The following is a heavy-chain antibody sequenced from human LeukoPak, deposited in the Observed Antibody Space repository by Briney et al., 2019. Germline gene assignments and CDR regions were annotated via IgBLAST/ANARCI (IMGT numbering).Heavy chain of an antibody. CDR3: ARERGPPQAYCGGDCYSYFDY. D-gene: IGHD2-21*02. V-gene: IGHV4-38-2*02. Sequence: SETLSLTCAVSGYSISSGYYWGWIRQPPGKGLEWIGSIYHSGSTYYNPSLKSRVTISVDTSKNPFSLKLSSVTAADTAVYYCARERGPPQAYCGGDCYSYFDYWGQGTLVTVSS. J-gene: IGHJ4*02. CDR1: GYSISSGYY. CDR2: IYHSGST.